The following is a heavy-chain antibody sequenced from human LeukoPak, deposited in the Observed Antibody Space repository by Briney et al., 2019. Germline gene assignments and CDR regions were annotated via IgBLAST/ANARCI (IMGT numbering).Heavy chain of an antibody. CDR3: ARGLALPDY. Sequence: PAGSLRLSCAASGFTFSSYAMHWVRQAPGKGLEYVSAISSNGGSTYYANSVKGRFTISRDNSKNTLYLQMGSLRAEDMAVYYCARGLALPDYWGQGTAVTVSS. J-gene: IGHJ4*02. CDR1: GFTFSSYA. CDR2: ISSNGGST. V-gene: IGHV3-64*01.